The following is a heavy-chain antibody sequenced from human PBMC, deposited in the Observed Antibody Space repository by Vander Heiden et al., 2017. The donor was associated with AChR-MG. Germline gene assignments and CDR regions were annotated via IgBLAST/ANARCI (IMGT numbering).Heavy chain of an antibody. D-gene: IGHD3-10*01. CDR3: ARDCGVLLWFGEFNNWFDP. V-gene: IGHV3-33*01. Sequence: QVQLVESGGGVVQPGRSLRLSCAASGFTFSSSGMHWVRQAPGKGLEWVAVIWYDGSNKYYADSVKGRFTISRDNSKNTLYLQMNSLRAEDTAVYYCARDCGVLLWFGEFNNWFDPWGQGTLVTVSS. CDR1: GFTFSSSG. J-gene: IGHJ5*02. CDR2: IWYDGSNK.